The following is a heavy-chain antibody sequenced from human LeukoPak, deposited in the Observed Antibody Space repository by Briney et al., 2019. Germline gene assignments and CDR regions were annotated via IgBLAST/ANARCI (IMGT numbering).Heavy chain of an antibody. D-gene: IGHD2-2*01. CDR3: ATGRHQLLSGWFDP. J-gene: IGHJ5*02. Sequence: SETLSLTCAVSGYSISSGYYWGWIRQPPGKGLEWIGEINHSGSTNYNPSLKSRVTISVDTSKNQFSLKLSSVTAADTAVYYCATGRHQLLSGWFDPWGQGTLVTVSS. CDR2: INHSGST. CDR1: GYSISSGYY. V-gene: IGHV4-38-2*01.